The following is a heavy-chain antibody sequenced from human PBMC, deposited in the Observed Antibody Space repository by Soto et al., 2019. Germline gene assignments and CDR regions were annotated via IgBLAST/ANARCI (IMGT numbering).Heavy chain of an antibody. V-gene: IGHV1-18*01. Sequence: ASVKVSCKASGYTFTSYGISWVRQAPGQGLEWMGWISAYNGNTNYAQKLQGGVTMTTDTSTSTAYMELRSLRSDDTAVYYCARKNLCSSSWCFDYWGQGTLVTVSS. D-gene: IGHD6-13*01. CDR2: ISAYNGNT. J-gene: IGHJ4*02. CDR1: GYTFTSYG. CDR3: ARKNLCSSSWCFDY.